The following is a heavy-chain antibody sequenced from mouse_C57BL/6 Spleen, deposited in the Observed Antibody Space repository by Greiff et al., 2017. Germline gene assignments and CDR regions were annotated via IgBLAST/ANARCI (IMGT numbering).Heavy chain of an antibody. D-gene: IGHD1-1*01. Sequence: QVQLQQPGAELVRPGSSVKLSCKASGYTFTSYWMHWVKQRPIQGLEWIGNIDPSASETHYNQKFKDKATLTVDKSSSTAYMQLSSLTSEDSAVYYCVKPLYGSGSSYWYFDVWGTGTTVTVSS. J-gene: IGHJ1*03. V-gene: IGHV1-52*01. CDR3: VKPLYGSGSSYWYFDV. CDR2: IDPSASET. CDR1: GYTFTSYW.